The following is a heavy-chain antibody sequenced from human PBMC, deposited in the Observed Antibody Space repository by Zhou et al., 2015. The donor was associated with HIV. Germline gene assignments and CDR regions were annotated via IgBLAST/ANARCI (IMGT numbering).Heavy chain of an antibody. Sequence: VQSQVQLVQSGAEVKVSCKASGGTFSSYAISWVRQAPGQGLEWMGGIIPIFGTANYAQKFQGRVTITADESTSTAYMELSSLRSEDTAVYYCARNDGYWGQGTLVTVSS. CDR3: ARNDGY. D-gene: IGHD3-16*01. CDR2: IIPIFGTA. J-gene: IGHJ4*02. CDR1: GGTFSSYA. V-gene: IGHV1-69*01.